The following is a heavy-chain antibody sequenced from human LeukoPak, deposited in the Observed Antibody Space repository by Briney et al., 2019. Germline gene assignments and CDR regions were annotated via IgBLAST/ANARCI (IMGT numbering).Heavy chain of an antibody. D-gene: IGHD6-13*01. CDR1: GDSVATTSYY. J-gene: IGHJ4*02. CDR3: ARDMSGSRCN. CDR2: VKYNDRT. V-gene: IGHV4-39*02. Sequence: SETLSLTCTVSGDSVATTSYYWGWIRQSPGKGLEWIGSVKYNDRTWYNPPLRGRVSISIDTAKNQFSLTLTSVTAADTAVYYCARDMSGSRCNWSQGILVTVSS.